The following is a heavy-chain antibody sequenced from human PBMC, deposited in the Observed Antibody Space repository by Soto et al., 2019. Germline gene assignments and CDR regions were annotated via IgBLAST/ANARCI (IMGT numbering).Heavy chain of an antibody. V-gene: IGHV3-33*01. D-gene: IGHD3-3*01. CDR3: ARETYPIFGGEGYYMDV. CDR2: IWYDGSNK. CDR1: GFTFSSYG. Sequence: GGSLRLSCAASGFTFSSYGMHWVRQAPGKGLEWVAVIWYDGSNKYYADSVKGRFTISRDNSKNTLYLQMNSLRAEDTAVYYCARETYPIFGGEGYYMDVWGKGTTVTVSS. J-gene: IGHJ6*03.